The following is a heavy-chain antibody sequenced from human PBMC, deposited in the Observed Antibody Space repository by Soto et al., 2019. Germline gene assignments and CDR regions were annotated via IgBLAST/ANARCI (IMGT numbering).Heavy chain of an antibody. D-gene: IGHD6-13*01. CDR1: GFTFSSYA. V-gene: IGHV3-23*01. Sequence: HPGGSLRLSCAASGFTFSSYAMSWVRQAPGKGLEWVSAISGSGGSTYYADSVKGRFTISRDNSKNTLYLQMNSLRAEDTAVYYCARSTGQQQVGTYWGQGPLVTVSS. CDR2: ISGSGGST. J-gene: IGHJ4*02. CDR3: ARSTGQQQVGTY.